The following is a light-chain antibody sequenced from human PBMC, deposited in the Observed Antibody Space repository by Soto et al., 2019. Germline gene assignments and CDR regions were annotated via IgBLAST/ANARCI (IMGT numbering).Light chain of an antibody. Sequence: QSVLTQPPSVSAAPGQKVTISCSGSSSNTGNNYVSWYQQLPGTAPKLLIYENDKRPSGIPDRFSGSKSGTSATLGITGLQTGDEADYYCAIWDSSLSAGLFGTGTKVTVL. V-gene: IGLV1-51*02. CDR3: AIWDSSLSAGL. CDR2: END. CDR1: SSNTGNNY. J-gene: IGLJ1*01.